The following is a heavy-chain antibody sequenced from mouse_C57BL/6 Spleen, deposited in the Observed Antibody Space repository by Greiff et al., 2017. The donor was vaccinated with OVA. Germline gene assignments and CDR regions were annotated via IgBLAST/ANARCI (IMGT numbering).Heavy chain of an antibody. Sequence: EVKLVESGGGLVQPGGSLKLSCAASGFTFSDYYMYWVRQTPEKRLEWVAYISNGGGSTYYPDTVKGRFTISKDNAKNTLYLQMSRLKSEDTAMYYCARLHGNYYFDYWGQGTTLTVSS. D-gene: IGHD2-1*01. V-gene: IGHV5-12*01. CDR3: ARLHGNYYFDY. J-gene: IGHJ2*01. CDR1: GFTFSDYY. CDR2: ISNGGGST.